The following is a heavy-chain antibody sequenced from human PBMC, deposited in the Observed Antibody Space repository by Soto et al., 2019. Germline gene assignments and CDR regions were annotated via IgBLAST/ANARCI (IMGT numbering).Heavy chain of an antibody. CDR1: GFTFSSYA. D-gene: IGHD1-26*01. Sequence: GGSLRLSCAASGFTFSSYAMHWVRQAPGKGLEWVAVISYDGSNKYYADSVKGRFTISRDNSKNTLYLQMNSLRAEDTAVYYCASKGWELPPVWGQGTLVTVSS. J-gene: IGHJ4*02. CDR2: ISYDGSNK. CDR3: ASKGWELPPV. V-gene: IGHV3-30-3*01.